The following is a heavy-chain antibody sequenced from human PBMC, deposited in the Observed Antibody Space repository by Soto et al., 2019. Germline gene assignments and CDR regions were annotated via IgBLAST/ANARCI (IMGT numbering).Heavy chain of an antibody. Sequence: ASVKVSCKASGYTFTSYDINWVRQATGQGLEWMGWMNPNSGNTGYAQKFQGRVTMTRNTPISTAYMELSSLRSEDTAVYYCARANLGYCTNGVCPDDYWGQGTLVTAPQ. V-gene: IGHV1-8*01. CDR2: MNPNSGNT. D-gene: IGHD2-8*01. J-gene: IGHJ4*02. CDR1: GYTFTSYD. CDR3: ARANLGYCTNGVCPDDY.